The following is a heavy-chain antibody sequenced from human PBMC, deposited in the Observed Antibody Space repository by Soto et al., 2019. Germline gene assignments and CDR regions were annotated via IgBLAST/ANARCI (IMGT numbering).Heavy chain of an antibody. J-gene: IGHJ6*02. Sequence: GASVKVSCKPSGYSFSDYFIQWVLQAPGQGLEWVAWINPKTAATNYAKKFQGRVSLTWDTSSTTAYMELTRLRPDDTAVYYCARIKWGLNYYNGMDVWGQGTTVTVSS. D-gene: IGHD1-26*01. CDR3: ARIKWGLNYYNGMDV. CDR1: GYSFSDYF. CDR2: INPKTAAT. V-gene: IGHV1-2*02.